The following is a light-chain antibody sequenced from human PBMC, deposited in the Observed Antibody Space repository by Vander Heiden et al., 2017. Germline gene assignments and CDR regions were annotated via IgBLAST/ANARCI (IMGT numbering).Light chain of an antibody. Sequence: DIVLTQSPGTLSLSPGAGATPSFRASQSHSSTYLSAYQQKPGQAPSLLIYGASSRATGIPDRFSGSGSWTDFTHTISRLEPDDFAVFYCQQYSDSLRTFGQGTKVEIK. J-gene: IGKJ1*01. CDR2: GAS. CDR1: QSHSSTY. CDR3: QQYSDSLRT. V-gene: IGKV3-20*01.